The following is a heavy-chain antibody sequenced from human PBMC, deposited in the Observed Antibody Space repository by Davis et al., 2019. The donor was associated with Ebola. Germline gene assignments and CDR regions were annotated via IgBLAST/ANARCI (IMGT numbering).Heavy chain of an antibody. Sequence: GESPKISCQGVGYRFTSYWVGWVRRVPGKSLEWLGIIYAGDSDTVYSPSFRGPVSISVDPPTDTAYLPWSRLKASATAMYYCARRPAYSDFWSGYPFDYWGQGTLVTVSS. J-gene: IGHJ4*02. D-gene: IGHD3-3*01. CDR3: ARRPAYSDFWSGYPFDY. CDR2: IYAGDSDT. V-gene: IGHV5-51*01. CDR1: GYRFTSYW.